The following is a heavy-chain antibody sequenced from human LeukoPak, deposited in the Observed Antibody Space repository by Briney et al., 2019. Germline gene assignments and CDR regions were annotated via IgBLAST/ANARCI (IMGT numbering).Heavy chain of an antibody. V-gene: IGHV3-30-3*01. D-gene: IGHD1-1*01. Sequence: GRSLRLSCAASRFTFSSYAMHWVRQAPGKGLEWVAVISYDGSNKYYADSVKGRFTISRDNSKNTLYLQMNSLRAEDTAVYYCARDFGVQDWTYYMDVWGQGTTVTVSS. J-gene: IGHJ6*03. CDR3: ARDFGVQDWTYYMDV. CDR2: ISYDGSNK. CDR1: RFTFSSYA.